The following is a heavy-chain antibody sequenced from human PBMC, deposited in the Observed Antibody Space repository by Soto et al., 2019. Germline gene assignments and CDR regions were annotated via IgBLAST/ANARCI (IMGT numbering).Heavy chain of an antibody. CDR1: GGSVSSGRFY. D-gene: IGHD6-19*01. Sequence: QVQLQESGPGLVKPSETLSLTCTVSGGSVSSGRFYWSWIRQPPGKGLEWIGYIYYTGSTKYNPSLRSRVPLSVDTSKNQCSLKVTSVTAADTAVYYCARSGSGSGWLGGNGTLVSFSS. CDR3: ARSGSGSGWL. J-gene: IGHJ4*01. CDR2: IYYTGST. V-gene: IGHV4-61*01.